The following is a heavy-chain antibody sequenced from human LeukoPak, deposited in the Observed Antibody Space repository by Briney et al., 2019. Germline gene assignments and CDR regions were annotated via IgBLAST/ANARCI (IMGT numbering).Heavy chain of an antibody. V-gene: IGHV3-7*01. J-gene: IGHJ3*02. CDR1: GFTFSSYA. Sequence: GGSLRLSCAASGFTFSSYAMHWVRQAPGKGLEWVANTKQAGSENYYVDSVEGRFTFSRDNAKNSLYLQMNSLRAEDTAVYYCARAASAGRWDYAFDIWGQGTMVTVSS. D-gene: IGHD6-13*01. CDR2: TKQAGSEN. CDR3: ARAASAGRWDYAFDI.